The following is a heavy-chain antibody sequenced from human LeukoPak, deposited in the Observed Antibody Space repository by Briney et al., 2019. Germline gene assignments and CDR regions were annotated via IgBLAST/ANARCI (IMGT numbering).Heavy chain of an antibody. Sequence: SETLSLTCTVSGGSISSYYWSWIRQPPGKGLEWIGYIYYSGSTNYNPSLKSRVTISVDTSKNQFSLKLSSVTAADTAVYYCAASMLEVAFDIWGQGTMVTVSS. CDR2: IYYSGST. D-gene: IGHD2-8*01. CDR1: GGSISSYY. J-gene: IGHJ3*02. V-gene: IGHV4-59*12. CDR3: AASMLEVAFDI.